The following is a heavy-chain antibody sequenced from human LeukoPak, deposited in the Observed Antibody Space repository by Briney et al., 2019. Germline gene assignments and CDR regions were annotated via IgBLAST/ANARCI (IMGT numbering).Heavy chain of an antibody. Sequence: ASVKVSCKASGYTFTSYDINWVRQATGQGLEWMGWMNPNSGNTGYAQKFQGRVTITRNTSISTAYMELSSLRSEDTAVYYCARGGPKYGPTPFDPWGQGTLVTVSS. V-gene: IGHV1-8*03. CDR2: MNPNSGNT. CDR3: ARGGPKYGPTPFDP. J-gene: IGHJ5*02. CDR1: GYTFTSYD. D-gene: IGHD4-17*01.